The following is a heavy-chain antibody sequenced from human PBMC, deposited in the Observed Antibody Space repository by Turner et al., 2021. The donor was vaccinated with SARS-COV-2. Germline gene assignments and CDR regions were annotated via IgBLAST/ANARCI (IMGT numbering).Heavy chain of an antibody. CDR2: ISISSSYT. Sequence: QVQLVESGGGLVKPGRSLRLSCAASGFTFSDYYMSWFRPAPGKGLEWVSYISISSSYTNYADSVKGRFTISRDNAKNSLYLQMNSLRAEDTAVYYCAGAYDYLYKWGQGSLVTVSS. CDR3: AGAYDYLYK. J-gene: IGHJ4*02. D-gene: IGHD3-16*01. V-gene: IGHV3-11*06. CDR1: GFTFSDYY.